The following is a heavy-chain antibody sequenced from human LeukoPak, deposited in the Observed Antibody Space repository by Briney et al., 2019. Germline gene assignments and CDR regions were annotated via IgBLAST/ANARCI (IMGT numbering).Heavy chain of an antibody. CDR2: IIPIFGTA. V-gene: IGHV1-69*13. CDR3: ARNWGSLLEPYYFDY. CDR1: GGTFSSYA. J-gene: IGHJ4*02. D-gene: IGHD7-27*01. Sequence: SVTVSCKASGGTFSSYAISWVRQAPGQGLAWMGGIIPIFGTANYAQKFQGRVTITADESSSTAYMELSSLRSEDTAVYYCARNWGSLLEPYYFDYWGQGTLVTVSS.